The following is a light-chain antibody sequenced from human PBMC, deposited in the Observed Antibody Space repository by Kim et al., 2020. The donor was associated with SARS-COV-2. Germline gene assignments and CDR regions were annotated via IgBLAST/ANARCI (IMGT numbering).Light chain of an antibody. CDR3: KQRFRDPPT. V-gene: IGKV2-28*01. J-gene: IGKJ4*02. CDR1: QRLLSRNGYND. Sequence: EIELTQSPLSLPVTPGEPASISCRSSQRLLSRNGYNDFDWYLQTPGQYPHVLINMSSNRAYGVPDRFSGSGSGTNFTLTISSVEAEDFGIYYCKQRFRDPPTFGGGTKVDIK. CDR2: MSS.